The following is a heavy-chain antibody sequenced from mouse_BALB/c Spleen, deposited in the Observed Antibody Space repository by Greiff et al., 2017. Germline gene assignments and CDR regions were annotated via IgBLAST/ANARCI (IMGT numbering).Heavy chain of an antibody. Sequence: EVQLVESGGGLVQPGGSRKLSCAASGFTFSSFGMHWVRQAPEKGLEWVAYISSGSSTIYYADTVKGRFTISRDNPKNTLFLQMTSLRSEDTAMYYCARRGYYDYDGYYAMDYWGQGTSVTVSS. CDR1: GFTFSSFG. CDR3: ARRGYYDYDGYYAMDY. CDR2: ISSGSSTI. D-gene: IGHD2-4*01. J-gene: IGHJ4*01. V-gene: IGHV5-17*02.